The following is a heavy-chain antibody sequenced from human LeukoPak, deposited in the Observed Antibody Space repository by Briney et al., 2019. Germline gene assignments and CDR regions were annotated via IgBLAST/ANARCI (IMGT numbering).Heavy chain of an antibody. Sequence: PGGSLRLSCAASGFTFSSYAMSWVRQAPGKGLEWVSAISGSGGSTYYADSVKGRFTISRDNSKNTLYLQMNSLRAEDTAVYYCAKDPALNDFWSGYPYFDYWGQGTLVTVSS. V-gene: IGHV3-23*01. CDR3: AKDPALNDFWSGYPYFDY. J-gene: IGHJ4*02. D-gene: IGHD3-3*01. CDR2: ISGSGGST. CDR1: GFTFSSYA.